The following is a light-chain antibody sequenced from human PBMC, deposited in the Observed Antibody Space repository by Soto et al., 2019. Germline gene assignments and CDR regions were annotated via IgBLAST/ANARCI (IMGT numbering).Light chain of an antibody. CDR2: XAS. CDR1: QTISSW. V-gene: IGKV1-5*03. CDR3: QQRSNWPHSIT. J-gene: IGKJ5*01. Sequence: DIHMTQAPSTLSGSVGDRFTITCRASQTISSWLAWYQQKPGKATKLLXYXASSLESGVPSRLSGSGSGTEFTLTISSLQPDDFATYHCQQRSNWPHSITFGQGTRLEIK.